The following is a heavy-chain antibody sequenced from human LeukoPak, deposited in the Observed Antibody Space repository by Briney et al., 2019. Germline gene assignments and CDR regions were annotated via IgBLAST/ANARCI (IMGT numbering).Heavy chain of an antibody. V-gene: IGHV3-30-3*01. CDR1: GFTFSSHA. CDR2: ISYDGSNK. D-gene: IGHD4-17*01. CDR3: TVFGDSNH. Sequence: GGSLRLSCAASGFTFSSHAMHWVRQAPGKGLEWVAVISYDGSNKYYADSVKGRFTISRDNARNSLYLQMNSLRGEDTAVYYCTVFGDSNHWGQGTLVTVSS. J-gene: IGHJ5*02.